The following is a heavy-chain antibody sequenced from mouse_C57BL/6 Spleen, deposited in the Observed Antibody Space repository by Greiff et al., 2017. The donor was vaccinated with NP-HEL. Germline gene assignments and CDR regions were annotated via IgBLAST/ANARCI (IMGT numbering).Heavy chain of an antibody. CDR3: ATGSSYKGFAY. CDR2: INPNNGGT. CDR1: GYTFTDYN. Sequence: VQLKQSGPELVKPGASVKIPCKASGYTFTDYNMDWVKQSHGKSLEWIGDINPNNGGTIYNQKFKGKATLTVDKSSSTAYMELRSLTSEDTAVYYCATGSSYKGFAYWGQGTLVTVSA. J-gene: IGHJ3*01. V-gene: IGHV1-18*01. D-gene: IGHD1-1*01.